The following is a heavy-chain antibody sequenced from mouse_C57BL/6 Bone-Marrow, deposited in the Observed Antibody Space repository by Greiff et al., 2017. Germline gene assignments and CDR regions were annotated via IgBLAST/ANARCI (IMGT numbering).Heavy chain of an antibody. V-gene: IGHV1-64*01. CDR2: IHPNSGST. D-gene: IGHD1-1*01. CDR1: GYTFTSYW. Sequence: QVQLQQPGAELVKPGASVKLSCKASGYTFTSYWMHWVKQRPGQGLEWIGMIHPNSGSTNYNEKFKSKATLTVDKSSSTAYMQLSSLTSEDSAVYYGAKITTVVATGSDYWGQGTTRTVSS. CDR3: AKITTVVATGSDY. J-gene: IGHJ2*01.